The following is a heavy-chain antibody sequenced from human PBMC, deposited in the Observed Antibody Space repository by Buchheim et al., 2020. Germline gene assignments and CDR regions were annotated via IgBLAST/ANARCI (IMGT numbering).Heavy chain of an antibody. V-gene: IGHV1-69*01. CDR1: GGTFSSYA. J-gene: IGHJ6*02. D-gene: IGHD3-10*01. CDR2: IIPIFGTA. CDR3: ARADYGSGSYFVKSVTGYYYYGMDV. Sequence: QVQLVQSGAEVKKPGSSVKVSCKASGGTFSSYAISWVRQAPGQGLEWMGGIIPIFGTANYAQKFQGRVTITADESTSTAYMELSSLGSEDTAVYYCARADYGSGSYFVKSVTGYYYYGMDVWGQGTT.